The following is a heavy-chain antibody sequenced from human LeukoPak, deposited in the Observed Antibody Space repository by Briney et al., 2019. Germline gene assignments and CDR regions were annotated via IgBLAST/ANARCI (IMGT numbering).Heavy chain of an antibody. CDR1: GFTFSSYE. D-gene: IGHD6-19*01. J-gene: IGHJ4*02. CDR2: ISSSGSTI. V-gene: IGHV3-48*03. CDR3: ARVPFSSGSYLDY. Sequence: GSLRLSCAASGFTFSSYEMNWVRQAPGKGLEGVSYISSSGSTIYYADSVKGRFTISRDNAKNSLYLQMNSLRAEDTAVYYCARVPFSSGSYLDYWGQGTLVTVSS.